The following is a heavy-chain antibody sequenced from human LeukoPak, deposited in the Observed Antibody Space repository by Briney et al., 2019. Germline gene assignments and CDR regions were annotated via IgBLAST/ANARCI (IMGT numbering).Heavy chain of an antibody. J-gene: IGHJ5*02. D-gene: IGHD2-15*01. CDR3: ARDGVGYCSGGSCYSNWFDP. CDR2: INPNSGGT. Sequence: ASVKVSCKASGYTFTGYYMHWVRQAPGQGLEWMGWINPNSGGTNYAQKFQGRVTMTRDTSISTAYMELSRLRSDDTAVYYCARDGVGYCSGGSCYSNWFDPRGQGTLVTVSS. V-gene: IGHV1-2*02. CDR1: GYTFTGYY.